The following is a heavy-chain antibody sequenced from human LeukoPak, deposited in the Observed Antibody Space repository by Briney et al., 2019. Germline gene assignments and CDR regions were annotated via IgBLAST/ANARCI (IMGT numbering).Heavy chain of an antibody. Sequence: GGSLRLSCAASGFTFSSYAMSWVRQAPGKGLEWVSAISGSGGSTYYADSVKGRFTISRDNSKNTLYLQMNSLRAEDTAVYYCAKTIYDSSGYHYPDAFDIWGQGTMVTVSS. J-gene: IGHJ3*02. V-gene: IGHV3-23*01. CDR2: ISGSGGST. D-gene: IGHD3-22*01. CDR3: AKTIYDSSGYHYPDAFDI. CDR1: GFTFSSYA.